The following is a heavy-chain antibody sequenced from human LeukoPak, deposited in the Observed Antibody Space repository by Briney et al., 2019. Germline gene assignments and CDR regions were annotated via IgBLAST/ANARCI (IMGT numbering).Heavy chain of an antibody. Sequence: GGSLRLSCAASGFTFGDYAMHWVRQAPGKGLEWVSGINWKSNNIGYADSVKGRFTISRYNAKTSLYLQMNSLRTEDTALYYRARDRAGYFYAMDVWGQGTSVTVSS. CDR2: INWKSNNI. D-gene: IGHD6-13*01. CDR1: GFTFGDYA. CDR3: ARDRAGYFYAMDV. J-gene: IGHJ6*02. V-gene: IGHV3-9*01.